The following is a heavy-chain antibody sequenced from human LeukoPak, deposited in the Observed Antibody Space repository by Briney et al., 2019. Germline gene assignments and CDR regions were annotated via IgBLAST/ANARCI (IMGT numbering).Heavy chain of an antibody. V-gene: IGHV1-69*13. J-gene: IGHJ5*02. CDR2: IIPIFGTA. Sequence: ASVKVSCKASGGTFSSCAISWVRQAPGQGLEWMGGIIPIFGTANYAQKFQGRVTITADESTSTAYMELSSLRSEDTAVYYCARDLDCSSTSCYSEPWGQGTLVTVSS. CDR3: ARDLDCSSTSCYSEP. CDR1: GGTFSSCA. D-gene: IGHD2-2*01.